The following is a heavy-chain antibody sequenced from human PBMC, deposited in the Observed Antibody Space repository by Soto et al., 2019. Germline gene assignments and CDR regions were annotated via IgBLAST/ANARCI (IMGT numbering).Heavy chain of an antibody. J-gene: IGHJ6*02. D-gene: IGHD6-19*01. Sequence: ASVKVSCTASGYTFTGYYMHWVRQAPGQGLEWMGWINPNSGGTNYAQKFQGWVTMTRDTSISTAYMELSRLRSDDTAVYYCARERTIAVAGNYYYYGMDVWGQGTTVTVSS. CDR1: GYTFTGYY. CDR2: INPNSGGT. V-gene: IGHV1-2*04. CDR3: ARERTIAVAGNYYYYGMDV.